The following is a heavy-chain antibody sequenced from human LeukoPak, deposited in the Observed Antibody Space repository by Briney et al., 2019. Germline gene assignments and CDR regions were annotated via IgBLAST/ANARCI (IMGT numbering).Heavy chain of an antibody. CDR2: ISGSGGST. Sequence: GGSLRLSCAASGFTFSSYAMSWVRQAPGKGLEWVSAISGSGGSTYYADSVKGRFTISRDNSKNTLYLQMNSLRAEDTAVYYCAKGYDFWSGYYTFYFDYWGQGTLVTVSS. CDR1: GFTFSSYA. J-gene: IGHJ4*02. D-gene: IGHD3-3*01. CDR3: AKGYDFWSGYYTFYFDY. V-gene: IGHV3-23*01.